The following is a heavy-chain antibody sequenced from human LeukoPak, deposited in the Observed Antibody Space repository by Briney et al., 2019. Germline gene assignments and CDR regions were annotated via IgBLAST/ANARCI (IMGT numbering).Heavy chain of an antibody. CDR2: ISSSSSYI. Sequence: GGSLRLSCAASGFTFSSCSMNWVRQAPGKGLEWVSSISSSSSYIYYADSVKGRFTISRDNAKNSLYLQMNSLRAEDTAVYYCAREMVVVVAATIYYYYGMDVWGQGTTVTVSS. CDR1: GFTFSSCS. J-gene: IGHJ6*02. D-gene: IGHD2-15*01. V-gene: IGHV3-21*01. CDR3: AREMVVVVAATIYYYYGMDV.